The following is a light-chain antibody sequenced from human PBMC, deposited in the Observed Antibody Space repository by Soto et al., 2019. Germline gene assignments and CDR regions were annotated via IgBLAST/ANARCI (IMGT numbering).Light chain of an antibody. CDR1: QSISTW. J-gene: IGKJ1*01. CDR2: KAS. CDR3: QQYSRWWT. V-gene: IGKV1-5*03. Sequence: DIQMTQSPSTLSASVGDRVTITCRASQSISTWLAWYQQKAGKAPKLLIYKASSLESGVPSRFSGSGSGTEFTLTISSLQPDDFATYYCQQYSRWWTFGQGTKVEI.